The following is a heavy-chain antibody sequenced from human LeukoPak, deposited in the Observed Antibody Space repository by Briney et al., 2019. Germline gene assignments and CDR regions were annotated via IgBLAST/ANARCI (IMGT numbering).Heavy chain of an antibody. CDR3: ARGIAVAGNLNWSQLRLNNWFDP. CDR1: GFTFSSYS. CDR2: ISSSSSYI. D-gene: IGHD6-19*01. Sequence: GGSLRLSCAASGFTFSSYSMNWVRQAPGKGLEWVSSISSSSSYIYYADSVKGRFTISRDNAKNSLYLQMNSLRAEDTAVYYCARGIAVAGNLNWSQLRLNNWFDPWGQGTLVTVSS. J-gene: IGHJ5*02. V-gene: IGHV3-21*01.